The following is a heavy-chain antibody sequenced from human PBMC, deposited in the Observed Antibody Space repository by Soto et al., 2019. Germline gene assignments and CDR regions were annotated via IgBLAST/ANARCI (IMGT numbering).Heavy chain of an antibody. V-gene: IGHV3-74*01. CDR1: GFTFSSYW. Sequence: PGGSLRLSCAASGFTFSSYWMHWVRQAPGKGLVWVSRINSDGSRTSYADSVKGRFTISRDNAKNTPYLQMNSLRAEDTAVYYCARELLGYWSGGSCYHHDAFDIWGQGTMVTVSS. D-gene: IGHD2-15*01. J-gene: IGHJ3*02. CDR2: INSDGSRT. CDR3: ARELLGYWSGGSCYHHDAFDI.